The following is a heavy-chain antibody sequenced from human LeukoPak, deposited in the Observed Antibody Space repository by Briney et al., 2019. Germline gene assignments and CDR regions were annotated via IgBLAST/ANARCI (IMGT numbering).Heavy chain of an antibody. CDR2: IYYSGSI. CDR1: GGSVTTYH. CDR3: ARYPGASGDSYYFDY. V-gene: IGHV4-59*02. Sequence: AETLSLTCTVSGGSVTTYHWSWVRHPPGKGLEWIGYIYYSGSINYNPSLNSRVTISLDTSKNEFSLKLRSVTAADTAVYYCARYPGASGDSYYFDYWGQGTRVTVSS. J-gene: IGHJ4*02. D-gene: IGHD4-17*01.